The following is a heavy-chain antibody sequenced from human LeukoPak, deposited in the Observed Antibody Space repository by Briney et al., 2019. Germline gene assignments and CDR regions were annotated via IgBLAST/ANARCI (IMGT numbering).Heavy chain of an antibody. Sequence: SETLSLTCAVYGGSFSGYYWSWIRQPAGKGLEWIGRIYTSGSTNYNPSLKSRVTMSVDTSKNQFSLKLSSVTAADTAVYYCARDRWTTVTTFDYWGQGTLVTVSS. CDR2: IYTSGST. CDR1: GGSFSGYY. CDR3: ARDRWTTVTTFDY. V-gene: IGHV4-4*07. D-gene: IGHD4-17*01. J-gene: IGHJ4*02.